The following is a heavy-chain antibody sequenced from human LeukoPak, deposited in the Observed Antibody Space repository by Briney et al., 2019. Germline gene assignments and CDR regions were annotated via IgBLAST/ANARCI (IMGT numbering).Heavy chain of an antibody. Sequence: KPGRSLRLSCAASGFTFSDYYMSWIRQAPGKGLEWLSYISSSGNTIFYADSVRGRFTISRDNAMDSLYLQMNSLRAEDTAVYYCASRRTVTSTDPHTFDIWGQGTMVTVSS. J-gene: IGHJ3*02. CDR1: GFTFSDYY. V-gene: IGHV3-11*01. CDR3: ASRRTVTSTDPHTFDI. CDR2: ISSSGNTI. D-gene: IGHD4-17*01.